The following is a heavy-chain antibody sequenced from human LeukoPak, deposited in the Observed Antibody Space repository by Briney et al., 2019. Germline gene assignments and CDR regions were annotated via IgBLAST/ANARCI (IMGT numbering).Heavy chain of an antibody. CDR1: GFTFNTFG. D-gene: IGHD3-10*01. CDR2: VSDSGSDT. V-gene: IGHV3-23*01. CDR3: AKRVSYSSGSHSDY. Sequence: PGGSLRLSCAASGFTFNTFGMGWVRQAPGRGLEWVSSVSDSGSDTYYADTVKDRFTISRDNSKNTLYLQMNSLRAEDSAIYYCAKRVSYSSGSHSDYWGRGTLVTVSS. J-gene: IGHJ4*02.